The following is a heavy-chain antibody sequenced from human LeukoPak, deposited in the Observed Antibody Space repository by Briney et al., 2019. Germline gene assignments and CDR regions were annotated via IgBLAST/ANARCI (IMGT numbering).Heavy chain of an antibody. CDR3: ARAFYVTAAGTSNWFDP. Sequence: ASVKVSCKASGYTFTSYYMHWVRQATGQGLEWMGWMNPNSGNTGYAQKFQGRVTMTRNTSISTAYMELSSLRSEDTAVYYCARAFYVTAAGTSNWFDPWGQGTLVTVSS. CDR1: GYTFTSYY. J-gene: IGHJ5*02. CDR2: MNPNSGNT. D-gene: IGHD6-13*01. V-gene: IGHV1-8*02.